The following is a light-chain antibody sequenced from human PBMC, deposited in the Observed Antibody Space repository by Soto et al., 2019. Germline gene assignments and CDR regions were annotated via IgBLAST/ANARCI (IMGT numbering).Light chain of an antibody. V-gene: IGKV3-15*01. CDR1: QTINNN. J-gene: IGKJ5*01. CDR2: GAS. Sequence: VMTHAPATLSVSPLERVTLSFMSSQTINNNVAWYQLKDGQVPRLLIYGASTRAADVPARFSGGGSGTEFTLTISSLQSEDVAVYFCQQYGSSPVTFGQGTRLEIK. CDR3: QQYGSSPVT.